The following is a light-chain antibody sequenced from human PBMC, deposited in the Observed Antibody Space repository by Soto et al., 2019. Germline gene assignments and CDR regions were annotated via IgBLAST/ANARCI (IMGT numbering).Light chain of an antibody. J-gene: IGKJ1*01. CDR1: QSVDIN. CDR2: GAS. Sequence: EIVMTQSPATLSLSPGERATLSCRASQSVDINLAWYQQKPGQAPRLLIYGASTRAIDMPGRFSGRGSGTEFTLTISSLQSEDFAVYYCQQYRNWPRTFGQGTKVDIK. V-gene: IGKV3-15*01. CDR3: QQYRNWPRT.